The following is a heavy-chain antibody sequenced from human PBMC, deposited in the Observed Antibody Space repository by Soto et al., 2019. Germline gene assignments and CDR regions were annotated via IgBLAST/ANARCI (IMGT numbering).Heavy chain of an antibody. V-gene: IGHV4-38-2*02. CDR1: SYSINRGYY. CDR2: VFLSGTT. J-gene: IGHJ4*02. CDR3: VRDFGDLHDVWSGSDY. D-gene: IGHD3-3*01. Sequence: ERLSLTSAVSSYSINRGYYWGWIRQSPGKGLEWIGSVFLSGTTYSTPFRKTRLTISVDTSKNQFSLDLNAVTAADTAGYYWVRDFGDLHDVWSGSDYWGQG.